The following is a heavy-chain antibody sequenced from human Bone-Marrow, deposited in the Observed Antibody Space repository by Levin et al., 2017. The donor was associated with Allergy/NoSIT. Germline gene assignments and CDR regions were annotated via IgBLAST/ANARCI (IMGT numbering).Heavy chain of an antibody. CDR3: ARGYAARLGGGY. Sequence: SGGSLRLSCAASGFTFSSYAMHWVRQAPGKGLEWVAVISYDGSNKYYADSVKGRFTISRDNSKNTLYLQMNSLRAEDTAVYYCARGYAARLGGGYWGQGTLVTVSS. CDR1: GFTFSSYA. D-gene: IGHD6-6*01. V-gene: IGHV3-30*04. CDR2: ISYDGSNK. J-gene: IGHJ4*02.